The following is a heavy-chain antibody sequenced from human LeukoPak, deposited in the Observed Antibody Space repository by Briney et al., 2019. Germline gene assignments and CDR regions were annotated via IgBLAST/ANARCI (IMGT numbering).Heavy chain of an antibody. D-gene: IGHD4-17*01. CDR2: IYSGGST. V-gene: IGHV3-66*01. CDR3: AKDRLRATVTSFDY. Sequence: GSLRLSCAASRFNISSNYMTWVRQAPGKGLEWISVIYSGGSTYYAGSVKGRFTISRDNSKNTLYLQINSLRAEDTAVYYCAKDRLRATVTSFDYWGQGTLVTVSS. J-gene: IGHJ4*02. CDR1: RFNISSNY.